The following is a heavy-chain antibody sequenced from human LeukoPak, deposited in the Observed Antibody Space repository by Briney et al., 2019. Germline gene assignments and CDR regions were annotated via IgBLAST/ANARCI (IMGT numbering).Heavy chain of an antibody. D-gene: IGHD4-17*01. Sequence: SVKVSCKASGGTFSSYAISWVRQAPGQGLEWMGGIIPIFGTANYAQKFQGRVTITADESTSTAYMELSSLGSEDTAVYYCARVADYASNWFDPWGQGTLVTVSS. CDR3: ARVADYASNWFDP. CDR2: IIPIFGTA. V-gene: IGHV1-69*13. CDR1: GGTFSSYA. J-gene: IGHJ5*02.